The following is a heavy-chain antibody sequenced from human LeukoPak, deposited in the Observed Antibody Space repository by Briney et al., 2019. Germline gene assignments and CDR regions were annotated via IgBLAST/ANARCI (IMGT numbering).Heavy chain of an antibody. D-gene: IGHD3-10*01. Sequence: SETLSLTCTVSGVSMSNYYWSWIRQPPGKGLEWVGYMYHTPGRTFYNPSLKSRVTMAMDTSRYQFSLKLISVTAADTAVYYCARTMVRGVISADAFDVWGQGTMVTVSS. V-gene: IGHV4-59*01. CDR2: MYHTPGRT. J-gene: IGHJ3*01. CDR1: GVSMSNYY. CDR3: ARTMVRGVISADAFDV.